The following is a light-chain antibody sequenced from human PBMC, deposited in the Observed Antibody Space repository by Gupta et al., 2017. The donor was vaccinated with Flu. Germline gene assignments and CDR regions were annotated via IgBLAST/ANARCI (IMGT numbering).Light chain of an antibody. J-gene: IGKJ2*01. CDR2: GAS. CDR1: QSVRSN. CDR3: QQYDNWPDT. V-gene: IGKV3-15*01. Sequence: EIVMTQSPATLSVSPGERATLSCRASQSVRSNLAWYQQKPGQAPRLLMYGASTRATAIPARFSGSGSGTEFTLTISGLQSEDFAVYYCQQYDNWPDTFGQGTKLEIK.